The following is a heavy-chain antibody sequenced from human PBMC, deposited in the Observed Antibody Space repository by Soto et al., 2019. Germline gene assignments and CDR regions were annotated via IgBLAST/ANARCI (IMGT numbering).Heavy chain of an antibody. CDR1: GGSISSYY. CDR3: ARALYGAPGFEY. Sequence: SETLSLTCTVSGGSISSYYWSWIRQPAGKGLEWIGRIYTSGSTNYNPSLKSRVTMSVDTSKKQFSLKLSSVTAAYTAVYYRARALYGAPGFEYCRKRPLVTVSS. V-gene: IGHV4-4*07. CDR2: IYTSGST. J-gene: IGHJ4*02. D-gene: IGHD3-16*01.